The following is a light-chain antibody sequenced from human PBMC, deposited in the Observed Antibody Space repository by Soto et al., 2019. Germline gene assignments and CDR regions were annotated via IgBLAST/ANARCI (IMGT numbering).Light chain of an antibody. J-gene: IGLJ1*01. CDR1: RRDVVGYNY. Sequence: QSVLTQPRSVSGSPGPAGPISLTGNRRDVVGYNYVSWYQQHPGKAPKLMIYDVSKRPSGVPDRFSGSKSGNTASLTISGLQAEDEADYYCCSYAGSYTFHYVFGTGTKVTVL. V-gene: IGLV2-11*01. CDR2: DVS. CDR3: CSYAGSYTFHYV.